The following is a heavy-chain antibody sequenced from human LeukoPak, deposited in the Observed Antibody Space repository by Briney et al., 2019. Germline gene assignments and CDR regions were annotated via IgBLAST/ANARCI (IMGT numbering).Heavy chain of an antibody. CDR2: IGNNGGYA. J-gene: IGHJ4*02. Sequence: GGSLRLSCAASGFTFSSSVMSWVRQAPGKGLEWVSAIGNNGGYAYYADSVQGRFTISRDNSKSTLCLQMNNLRAEDTAVYYCAKQLGYCSDGSCYFPYWGQGTLVTVSS. V-gene: IGHV3-23*01. CDR3: AKQLGYCSDGSCYFPY. D-gene: IGHD2-15*01. CDR1: GFTFSSSV.